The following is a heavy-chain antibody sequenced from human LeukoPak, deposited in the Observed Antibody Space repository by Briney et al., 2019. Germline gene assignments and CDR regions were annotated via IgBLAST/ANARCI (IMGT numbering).Heavy chain of an antibody. CDR1: GFTVSSNY. D-gene: IGHD5-18*01. Sequence: GGPLRLSCAASGFTVSSNYMSWVRQAPGKGLEWVSVTCIDVSTYYADPGKGRFTTSRENSKNTLDLQMNSMRAEDTAVYYCAKDGYKNYFDYWGQGTLVTVSS. CDR2: TCIDVST. CDR3: AKDGYKNYFDY. V-gene: IGHV3-53*01. J-gene: IGHJ4*02.